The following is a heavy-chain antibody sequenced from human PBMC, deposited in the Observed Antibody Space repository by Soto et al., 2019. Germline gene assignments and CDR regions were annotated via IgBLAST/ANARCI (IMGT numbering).Heavy chain of an antibody. J-gene: IGHJ4*02. CDR3: ASAQVSIAAAGTDY. CDR2: IIPILGIA. V-gene: IGHV1-69*02. Sequence: SVKVSCKASGGTFSSYTISWVRQAPGQGLEWMGRIIPILGIANYAQKFQGRVTITADKSTSTAYMELSSLRSEDTAVYYCASAQVSIAAAGTDYWGQGTLVTVSS. CDR1: GGTFSSYT. D-gene: IGHD6-13*01.